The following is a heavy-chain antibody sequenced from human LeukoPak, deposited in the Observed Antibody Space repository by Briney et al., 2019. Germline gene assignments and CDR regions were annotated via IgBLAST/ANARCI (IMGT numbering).Heavy chain of an antibody. Sequence: PGGSLRLSCAASGFTFSSYAMSWVRQAPGKGLEWVSTISDSGGSTYYADSVKGRFTISRDNSTNTLYLQMNSLRAEDTAVYYCAKRTTIYRFDYWGQETLVTVSS. CDR2: ISDSGGST. D-gene: IGHD5-18*01. J-gene: IGHJ4*02. V-gene: IGHV3-23*01. CDR1: GFTFSSYA. CDR3: AKRTTIYRFDY.